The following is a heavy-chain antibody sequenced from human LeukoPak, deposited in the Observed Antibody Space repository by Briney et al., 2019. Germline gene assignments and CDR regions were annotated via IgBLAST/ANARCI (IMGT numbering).Heavy chain of an antibody. Sequence: PSETLSLTCSVSGGPIRSYYWSWLRQPPGKGLEGKGLEWIGIIYYSGSTYYNPSLKGRVTISVDTSKNQFSLKLSSVTAADTAVYYCARAFRARYFDLWGRGTLVTVSS. V-gene: IGHV4-59*04. CDR2: IYYSGST. CDR3: ARAFRARYFDL. D-gene: IGHD1-26*01. J-gene: IGHJ2*01. CDR1: GGPIRSYY.